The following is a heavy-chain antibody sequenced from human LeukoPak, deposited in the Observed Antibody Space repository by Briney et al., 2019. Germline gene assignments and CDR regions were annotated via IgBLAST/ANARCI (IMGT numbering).Heavy chain of an antibody. Sequence: RPGGSLRLSCAASGFTVSSNYMSWVRQAPGKGLEWVSVIYSGGSTYYADSVKGRFTISRDNSKNTLYLQMNSLRAEDTAVYYCARDPVWDYGGSNRRDYWGQGTLVTVSS. V-gene: IGHV3-66*01. CDR3: ARDPVWDYGGSNRRDY. CDR2: IYSGGST. CDR1: GFTVSSNY. D-gene: IGHD4-23*01. J-gene: IGHJ4*02.